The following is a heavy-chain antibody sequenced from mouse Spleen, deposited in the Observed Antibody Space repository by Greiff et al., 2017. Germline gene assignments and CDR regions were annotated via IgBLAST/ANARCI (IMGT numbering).Heavy chain of an antibody. Sequence: EVQRVESGGGLVKLGGSLKLSCAASGFTFSSYAMSWVRQTPEKRLEWVATISSGCGNTYYPDSVKGRFTISRDNAKNTLYLQMSSLKSEDTAMYYCARQEVRAWFAYWGQGTLVTVSA. V-gene: IGHV5-9-3*01. D-gene: IGHD1-3*01. CDR1: GFTFSSYA. CDR2: ISSGCGNT. J-gene: IGHJ3*01. CDR3: ARQEVRAWFAY.